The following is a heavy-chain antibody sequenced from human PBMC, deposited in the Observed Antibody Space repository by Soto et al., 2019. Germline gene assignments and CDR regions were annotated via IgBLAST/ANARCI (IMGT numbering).Heavy chain of an antibody. V-gene: IGHV4-30-4*01. CDR1: LPSIPSGDIY. D-gene: IGHD3-10*01. J-gene: IGHJ4*02. CDR3: ARPLSRGAPFDY. CDR2: IYYSGST. Sequence: TLYLTCSLHLPSIPSGDIYWIWIRQPPGKGLESIGYIYYSGSTYYNPSLKSRVTISVDTSNNQFSLKLSSVAAADTAVYYCARPLSRGAPFDYWGQG.